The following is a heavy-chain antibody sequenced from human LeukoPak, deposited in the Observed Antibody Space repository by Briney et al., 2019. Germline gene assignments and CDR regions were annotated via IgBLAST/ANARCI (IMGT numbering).Heavy chain of an antibody. D-gene: IGHD1-1*01. J-gene: IGHJ6*02. CDR3: ARDVRVYNWNDSGGYYYYGMDV. CDR1: GGSISSSSYY. V-gene: IGHV4-39*07. Sequence: SETLSLTCTVSGGSISSSSYYWGWIRQPPGKGLEWIGSIYYSGSTYYNPSLKSRVTISVDTSKNQFSLKLSSVTAADTAVYYCARDVRVYNWNDSGGYYYYGMDVWGQGTTVTVSS. CDR2: IYYSGST.